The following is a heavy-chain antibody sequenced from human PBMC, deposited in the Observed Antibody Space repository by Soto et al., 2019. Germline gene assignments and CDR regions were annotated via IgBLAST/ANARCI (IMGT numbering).Heavy chain of an antibody. D-gene: IGHD2-21*01. J-gene: IGHJ6*02. CDR3: ARNRRIAVEMDV. CDR2: IASRSNYI. Sequence: EVQLVESGGGLVKPGGSLRLSCVASGFTFSDYNMNWLRQTPGKGLEWVSSIASRSNYIYYADSLKGRLTVSRDNARNSLYLQVDNLRAEDTAVYYCARNRRIAVEMDVWGQGTTVTVSS. V-gene: IGHV3-21*02. CDR1: GFTFSDYN.